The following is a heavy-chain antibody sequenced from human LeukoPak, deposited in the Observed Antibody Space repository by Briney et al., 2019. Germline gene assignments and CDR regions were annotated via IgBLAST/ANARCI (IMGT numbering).Heavy chain of an antibody. CDR3: ARDNYGDPYYYGMDV. V-gene: IGHV3-11*01. D-gene: IGHD4-17*01. J-gene: IGHJ6*02. Sequence: PGGSLRLSCAASGFTFSDYYMSWIRQAPGKGLEWVSYISSSGSTIYHADSVKGRFTISRDNAKNSLYLQMNSLRAEDTAVYYCARDNYGDPYYYGMDVWGQGTTVTVSS. CDR2: ISSSGSTI. CDR1: GFTFSDYY.